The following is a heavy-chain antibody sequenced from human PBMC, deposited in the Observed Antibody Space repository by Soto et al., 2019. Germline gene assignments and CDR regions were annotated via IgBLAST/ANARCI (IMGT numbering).Heavy chain of an antibody. J-gene: IGHJ4*02. CDR2: ITGSGAST. Sequence: EVQLVESGGGLVQPGGSLRLSCAGSGFTFSNYAMTWVRQAPGKGLEWVSAITGSGASTYYADSVKGRVTISRDNSKDTVYLQMNSLRAEDTAVYYCAKELTGEGGVLTYWGEGTLVTVSS. CDR3: AKELTGEGGVLTY. D-gene: IGHD7-27*01. V-gene: IGHV3-23*04. CDR1: GFTFSNYA.